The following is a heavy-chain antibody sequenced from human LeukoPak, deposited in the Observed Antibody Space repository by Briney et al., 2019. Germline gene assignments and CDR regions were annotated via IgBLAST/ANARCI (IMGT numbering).Heavy chain of an antibody. J-gene: IGHJ6*02. V-gene: IGHV3-48*03. CDR1: GFTFSSSD. Sequence: GGSLRLSCAASGFTFSSSDMSWVRQAPGKGLEWVSFISSSGRTVYYADSVKGRFTISRDNAKNSLYLQMDSLRAEDTAVYYCARDATVTNGGVNDGMDVWGQGTTVTVSS. CDR3: ARDATVTNGGVNDGMDV. CDR2: ISSSGRTV. D-gene: IGHD3-16*01.